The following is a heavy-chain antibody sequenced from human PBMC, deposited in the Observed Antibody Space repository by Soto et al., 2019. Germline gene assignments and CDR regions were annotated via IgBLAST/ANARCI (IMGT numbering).Heavy chain of an antibody. CDR1: GYTLTELS. Sequence: ASVKVSCKVSGYTLTELSMHWVRQAPGKGLEWMGGFDPEDGETIYAQKFQGRVTTTEDTSTDTAYMELSSLRSEDTAVYCCATGYCSSTSCYYYYYMDVWGKGTTVTVSS. J-gene: IGHJ6*03. V-gene: IGHV1-24*01. CDR3: ATGYCSSTSCYYYYYMDV. D-gene: IGHD2-2*01. CDR2: FDPEDGET.